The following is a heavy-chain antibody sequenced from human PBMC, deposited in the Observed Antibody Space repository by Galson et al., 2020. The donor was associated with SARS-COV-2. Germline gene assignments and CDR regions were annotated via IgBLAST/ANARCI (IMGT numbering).Heavy chain of an antibody. CDR2: ISSSSSYI. V-gene: IGHV3-21*01. CDR3: ARRGGYSYAFDY. CDR1: GFTFSSYS. D-gene: IGHD5-18*01. Sequence: NSGGSLRLSGAASGFTFSSYSMNWVRQAPGKGLEWVSSISSSSSYIYYADSVKGRFTISRDNAKNSLYLQMNSLRAADTAVYDCARRGGYSYAFDYWGQGTLVTVSS. J-gene: IGHJ4*02.